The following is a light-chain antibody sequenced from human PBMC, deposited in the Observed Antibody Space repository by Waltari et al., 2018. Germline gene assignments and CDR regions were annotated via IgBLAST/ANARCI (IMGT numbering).Light chain of an antibody. CDR1: DSDVGAYDF. J-gene: IGLJ1*01. V-gene: IGLV2-14*01. CDR2: EVS. Sequence: SALPQPASVSGSPGQSITIPCSGTDSDVGAYDFVSWYHQHPGKAPHLIIYEVSNRPSGISNRFSASKSGNTASLTISGLQAEDEADYYCSSYTTSSAPGVFGTGTRVTVL. CDR3: SSYTTSSAPGV.